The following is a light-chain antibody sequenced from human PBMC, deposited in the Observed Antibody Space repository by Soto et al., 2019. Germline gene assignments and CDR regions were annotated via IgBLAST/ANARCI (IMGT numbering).Light chain of an antibody. CDR3: NSYTLSRTVV. CDR2: EVT. V-gene: IGLV2-14*01. Sequence: QSALTQPASVSGSPGQSITLSCAGTSSDIGAHNFVSWYQHHPGKAPKLIIYEVTKWPSGVSTRFSGSKAGNTASLTISGLQAEHEADYYCNSYTLSRTVVFGGGTKLTVL. CDR1: SSDIGAHNF. J-gene: IGLJ2*01.